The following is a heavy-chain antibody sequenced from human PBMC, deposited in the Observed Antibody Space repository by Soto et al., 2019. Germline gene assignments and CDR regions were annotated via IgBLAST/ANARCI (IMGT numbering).Heavy chain of an antibody. CDR1: GYTFTGYY. D-gene: IGHD6-19*01. CDR2: INPSGGST. V-gene: IGHV1-46*03. CDR3: ARSPLPRIAVAGKPPVEEFH. Sequence: ASVKVSCKASGYTFTGYYMHWVRQAPGQGLEWMGIINPSGGSTSYAQKFQGRVTMTRDTSTSTVYMELSSLRSEDTAVYYCARSPLPRIAVAGKPPVEEFHWGQGTLVTVS. J-gene: IGHJ4*02.